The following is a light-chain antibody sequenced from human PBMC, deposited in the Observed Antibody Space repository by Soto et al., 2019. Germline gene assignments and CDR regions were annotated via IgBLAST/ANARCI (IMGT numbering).Light chain of an antibody. V-gene: IGLV2-23*01. Sequence: QSALTQPASVSGSPGQSITISCTGTSSDVGSYNLVSWYQQHPGEAPKLMIYEGTKRPSGVSNRFSGSKSGNTASLTISGLQAEDEADYYCCSYAGSNILVFGGGTTLTVL. CDR3: CSYAGSNILV. CDR2: EGT. CDR1: SSDVGSYNL. J-gene: IGLJ3*02.